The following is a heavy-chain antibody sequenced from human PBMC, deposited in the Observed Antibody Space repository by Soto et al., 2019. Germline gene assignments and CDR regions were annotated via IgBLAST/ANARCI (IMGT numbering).Heavy chain of an antibody. V-gene: IGHV3-21*01. Sequence: EVQLVESGGGLVKPGGSLRLYCAASGFTFSSYSMNCVRQAPGKGLESGSSISSSSSYIYYADSVKRRFTISRDNAKNSLYLQMNSMRAEDTAVYYCARSLTQGELLYLYYYYYGMDVWGQGSTVTVTS. CDR2: ISSSSSYI. CDR1: GFTFSSYS. J-gene: IGHJ6*02. CDR3: ARSLTQGELLYLYYYYYGMDV. D-gene: IGHD3-10*01.